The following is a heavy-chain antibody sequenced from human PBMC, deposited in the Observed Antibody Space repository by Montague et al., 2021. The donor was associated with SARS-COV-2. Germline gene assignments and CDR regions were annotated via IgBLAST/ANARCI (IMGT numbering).Heavy chain of an antibody. CDR2: IYDSGST. D-gene: IGHD4-17*01. J-gene: IGHJ4*02. CDR1: GSSVRSYY. V-gene: IGHV4-59*02. Sequence: SETLSLTCIVSGSSVRSYYWSWIRQPPGKGLEWIGYIYDSGSTNXNPSLKSRVTISVDTSKNQFSLKLSFVTAADTAVYYCARENTVTTFGGPYYIDSWGQGTLVTVSA. CDR3: ARENTVTTFGGPYYIDS.